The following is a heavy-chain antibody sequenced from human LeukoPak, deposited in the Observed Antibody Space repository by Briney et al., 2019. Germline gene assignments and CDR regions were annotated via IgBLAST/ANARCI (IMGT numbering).Heavy chain of an antibody. CDR1: GFTFRSYA. D-gene: IGHD5-12*01. CDR2: INNSGGST. V-gene: IGHV3-23*01. CDR3: AKPPGLRRLDP. Sequence: PGGSLRLSCAASGFTFRSYAMSWVRQAPGKGLAWVSGINNSGGSTYYADSVKGRFTISRDNSKNTLYLQMNSLRAEDTAVYYCAKPPGLRRLDPWGQGTLVTVSS. J-gene: IGHJ5*02.